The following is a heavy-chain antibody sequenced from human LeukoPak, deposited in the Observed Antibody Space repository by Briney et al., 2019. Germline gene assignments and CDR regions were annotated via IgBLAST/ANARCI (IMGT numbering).Heavy chain of an antibody. D-gene: IGHD3-22*01. CDR1: GGSISSRSYY. V-gene: IGHV4-39*01. Sequence: PSETLSLTCIVSGGSISSRSYYWGWIRQPPGKGLEWIGSISYSGSTYYNPSLKSRVTISVDTSKNQFSLKLSSVTAADTAVYYCARPNTYFYDSSGYYYVPYFDYWGQGTLVTVSS. CDR3: ARPNTYFYDSSGYYYVPYFDY. J-gene: IGHJ4*02. CDR2: ISYSGST.